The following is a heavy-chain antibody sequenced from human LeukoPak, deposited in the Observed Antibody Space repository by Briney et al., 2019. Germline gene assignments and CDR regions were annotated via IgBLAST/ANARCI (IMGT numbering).Heavy chain of an antibody. CDR3: ARGGIYSQGFDY. Sequence: GGSLRLSCAASGFTFSGYSMNWVRQAPGKGLEWVSSISTTSDYIHYADSLKGRVAISRDNAKNSLCLQMNSLRAEDTAVYYCARGGIYSQGFDYWGQGSLVTVSS. V-gene: IGHV3-21*01. D-gene: IGHD6-13*01. J-gene: IGHJ4*02. CDR2: ISTTSDYI. CDR1: GFTFSGYS.